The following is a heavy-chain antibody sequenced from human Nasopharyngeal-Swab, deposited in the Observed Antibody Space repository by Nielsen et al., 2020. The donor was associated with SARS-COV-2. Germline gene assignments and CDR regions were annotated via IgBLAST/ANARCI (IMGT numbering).Heavy chain of an antibody. Sequence: GESLKISCKGSGHSFTSYWIGWVRQMPGKGLEWMGIIYPGDSDTRYSPSFQGQVTISADKSISTAYLQWSSLKASDTAMYYCARRGSGSHGYYYGMDVWGQGTTVTVSS. CDR2: IYPGDSDT. V-gene: IGHV5-51*01. CDR1: GHSFTSYW. J-gene: IGHJ6*02. D-gene: IGHD1-26*01. CDR3: ARRGSGSHGYYYGMDV.